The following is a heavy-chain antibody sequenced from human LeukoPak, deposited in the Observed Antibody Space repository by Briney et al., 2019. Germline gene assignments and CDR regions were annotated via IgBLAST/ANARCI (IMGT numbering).Heavy chain of an antibody. V-gene: IGHV4-39*07. CDR1: GGSISTSNYY. CDR3: ARVRMTGYFSSSVFDY. D-gene: IGHD6-13*01. CDR2: IFYSEST. Sequence: SETLSLTCTVSGGSISTSNYYWGWIRQPPGKGLEWIGNIFYSESTYYSPSLRSRVTISLDTSKNQFSLKLSSVTAADTAVYYCARVRMTGYFSSSVFDYWGQGTLVTVSS. J-gene: IGHJ4*02.